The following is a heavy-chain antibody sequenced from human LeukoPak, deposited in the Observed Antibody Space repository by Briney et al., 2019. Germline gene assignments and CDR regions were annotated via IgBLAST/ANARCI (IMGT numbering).Heavy chain of an antibody. V-gene: IGHV4-4*07. J-gene: IGHJ6*03. D-gene: IGHD2-15*01. Sequence: SETMSLTCTVSGGSISSYYWSWIRQPAGKGLEWIGRIYTSGSTNYNPSLKSRVTISVDTSKNQFSLKLSSVTAADTSVYYCARGGHLGYCSGGSCYSSYYYMDVWGKGTTVTVSS. CDR3: ARGGHLGYCSGGSCYSSYYYMDV. CDR1: GGSISSYY. CDR2: IYTSGST.